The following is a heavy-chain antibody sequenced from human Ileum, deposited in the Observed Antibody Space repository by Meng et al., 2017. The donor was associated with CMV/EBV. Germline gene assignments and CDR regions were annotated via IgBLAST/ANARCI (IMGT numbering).Heavy chain of an antibody. V-gene: IGHV3-15*01. D-gene: IGHD2-8*02. CDR1: GITLNNVW. CDR2: IKNKVNGGKK. Sequence: GITLNNVWMSWVRKAQGKGLEWVGRIKNKVNGGKKKYAATVTGRFTISRDDSKNTLYLQMTSLKTEDTGVYYCTTFNVAVTDWFDPWGQGALVTVSS. J-gene: IGHJ5*02. CDR3: TTFNVAVTDWFDP.